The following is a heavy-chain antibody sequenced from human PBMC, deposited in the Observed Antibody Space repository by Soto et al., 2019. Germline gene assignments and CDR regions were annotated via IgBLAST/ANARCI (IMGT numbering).Heavy chain of an antibody. CDR2: LSGSGGTT. D-gene: IGHD3-10*01. J-gene: IGHJ4*02. V-gene: IGHV3-23*01. CDR1: GFRFRDYW. Sequence: GGSLRLSCAVSGFRFRDYWMSWVRQAPGKGLEWVSSLSGSGGTTYYADSVKGRFIISRDNSKNTLYLLMNSLRAEDTALYYCAKQRADYGSGADTFYFDSWGQGALVTVSS. CDR3: AKQRADYGSGADTFYFDS.